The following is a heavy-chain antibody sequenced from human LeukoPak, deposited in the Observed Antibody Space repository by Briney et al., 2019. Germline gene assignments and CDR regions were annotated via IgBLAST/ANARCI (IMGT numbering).Heavy chain of an antibody. CDR3: VPGFEVRSPLIPEDFDY. CDR1: GFTFSSYG. CDR2: IWFDGSNK. J-gene: IGHJ4*02. D-gene: IGHD3-16*01. Sequence: PGRSLRLSCATSGFTFSSYGMHWVRQAPGKGLEWVAVIWFDGSNKYYGDSVKGRFTVSRDNSKNTLYLQMNSLRAEDTAVYYRVPGFEVRSPLIPEDFDYWGQGTLVTVSS. V-gene: IGHV3-33*01.